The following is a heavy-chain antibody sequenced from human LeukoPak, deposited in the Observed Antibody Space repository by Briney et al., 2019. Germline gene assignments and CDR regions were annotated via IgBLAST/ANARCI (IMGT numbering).Heavy chain of an antibody. J-gene: IGHJ5*02. CDR1: GGSFSGYY. CDR3: ARGRHGGSNYAAFDP. CDR2: INHSGST. Sequence: PSETLSLTCAVYGGSFSGYYWIWIRQSPGKGLEWIGEINHSGSTNYNPSLKSRVTMSVDTSKNQFSLKVRSVTAADTAVYYCARGRHGGSNYAAFDPWGQGTLVTVSS. D-gene: IGHD4-11*01. V-gene: IGHV4-34*01.